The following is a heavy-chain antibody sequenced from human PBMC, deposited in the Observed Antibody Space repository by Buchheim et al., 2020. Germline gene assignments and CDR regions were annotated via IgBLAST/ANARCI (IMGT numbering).Heavy chain of an antibody. D-gene: IGHD3-10*01. CDR1: GFTFSSYS. CDR2: ISSSSSTI. V-gene: IGHV3-48*02. Sequence: EVQLVESGGGLVQPGGSLRLSCAASGFTFSSYSMNWVRQAPGKGLEWVSYISSSSSTIYYADSVKGRFTISRDNAKNSLYLKMNSLRDEDTAVYYCAGPLYYYGSGRYFDLWGRGTL. CDR3: AGPLYYYGSGRYFDL. J-gene: IGHJ2*01.